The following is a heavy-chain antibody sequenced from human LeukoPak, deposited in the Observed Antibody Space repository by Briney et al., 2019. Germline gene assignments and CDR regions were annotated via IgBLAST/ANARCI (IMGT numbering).Heavy chain of an antibody. D-gene: IGHD3-10*01. CDR2: IYYSGST. J-gene: IGHJ6*02. V-gene: IGHV4-59*01. Sequence: SETLSLTCTVSGGSISSYYWSWIRQPPGKGLEWIGYIYYSGSTNYNPSLKSRVTISVDTSKNQFSLKLSSVTAADTAVYYRASSGSAVHGMDVWGQGTTVTVSS. CDR1: GGSISSYY. CDR3: ASSGSAVHGMDV.